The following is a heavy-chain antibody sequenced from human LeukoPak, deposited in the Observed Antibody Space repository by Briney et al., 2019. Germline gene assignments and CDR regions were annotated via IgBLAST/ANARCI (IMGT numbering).Heavy chain of an antibody. V-gene: IGHV1-18*01. CDR1: GYTFTSYG. D-gene: IGHD3-10*01. J-gene: IGHJ6*02. CDR3: AREGVVRGVNYYYGMDV. CDR2: ISAYNGNT. Sequence: GASVKVSCKASGYTFTSYGISWVRQAPGQGLEWMGWISAYNGNTNYAQKLQGRVTMTTDTSTSTAYMELRSLRSDDTAVYYCAREGVVRGVNYYYGMDVWGQGTTVTVSS.